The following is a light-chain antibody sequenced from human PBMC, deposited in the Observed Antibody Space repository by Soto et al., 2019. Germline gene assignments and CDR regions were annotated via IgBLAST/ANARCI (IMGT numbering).Light chain of an antibody. V-gene: IGLV2-14*01. J-gene: IGLJ3*02. Sequence: QSALTQPASVSGSPGQSITISCTGTSSDVGGYNYVSWYQQHPDKAPKLIIYDVNNRPSGVSNRFSGSKSGNTASLTISGLQAEDEADYYCSSYTSGSGVFGGGTKLTVL. CDR3: SSYTSGSGV. CDR2: DVN. CDR1: SSDVGGYNY.